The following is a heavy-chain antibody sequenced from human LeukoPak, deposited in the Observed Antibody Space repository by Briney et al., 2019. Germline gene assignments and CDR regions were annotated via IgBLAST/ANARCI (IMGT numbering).Heavy chain of an antibody. Sequence: GGSLRLSCAASGFTFSSHSMNWVRQAPGQGLEWVSSITGSPSYIYYADSLKGRFTISRDNARNSLYLHMNGLRDDDTAVYYCARRSPNYYFDYWGQGTPVTVSS. CDR2: ITGSPSYI. V-gene: IGHV3-21*01. CDR1: GFTFSSHS. J-gene: IGHJ4*02. CDR3: ARRSPNYYFDY.